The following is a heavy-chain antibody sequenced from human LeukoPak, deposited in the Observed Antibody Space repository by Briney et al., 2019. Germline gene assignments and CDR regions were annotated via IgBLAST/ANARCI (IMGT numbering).Heavy chain of an antibody. V-gene: IGHV3-21*01. J-gene: IGHJ4*02. CDR3: ARDRGGAITMVF. CDR2: ITSSSSYI. D-gene: IGHD3-10*01. CDR1: GFTFSSYE. Sequence: GGSLRLSCAASGFTFSSYEMNWVRQAPGKGLEWVSSITSSSSYIYYADSVKGRFTISRDNAKNSLYLQMNSLRAEDTAVYYCARDRGGAITMVFWGQGTLVTVSS.